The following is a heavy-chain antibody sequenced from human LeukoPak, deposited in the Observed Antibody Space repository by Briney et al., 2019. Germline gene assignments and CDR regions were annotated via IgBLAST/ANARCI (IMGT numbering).Heavy chain of an antibody. V-gene: IGHV3-74*01. CDR1: GFTFSSYW. CDR2: INSDGRRA. Sequence: PGGSLRLSCAASGFTFSSYWMHWVRHAPAKGLVWVSRINSDGRRATYADSVEGRFTISRDNAKNTLYLQMNSLRAEDTAVYYCARGAFQDTSGWYGIDYWGEGTLVTVSS. J-gene: IGHJ4*02. D-gene: IGHD6-19*01. CDR3: ARGAFQDTSGWYGIDY.